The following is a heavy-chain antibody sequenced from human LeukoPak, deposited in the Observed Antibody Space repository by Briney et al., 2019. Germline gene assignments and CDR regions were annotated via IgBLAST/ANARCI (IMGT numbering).Heavy chain of an antibody. CDR3: ARGHRHWYFDL. J-gene: IGHJ2*01. CDR1: GGSFSGYY. Sequence: SETLSLTCAVYGGSFSGYYWSWIRQPPGKGLEWIGEINHSGSTNYNPSLESRVTISLDTSKNQFSLKLSSVTAADTAVYYCARGHRHWYFDLWGRGTLVTVSS. CDR2: INHSGST. V-gene: IGHV4-34*01.